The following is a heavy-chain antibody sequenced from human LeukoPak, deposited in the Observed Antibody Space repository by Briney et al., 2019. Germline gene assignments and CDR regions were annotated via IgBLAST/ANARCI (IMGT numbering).Heavy chain of an antibody. CDR1: GFTFSSYA. CDR2: ISASGGNT. J-gene: IGHJ4*02. Sequence: PGGSLRLSCSASGFTFSSYAMAWVRQAPGKGLGWVSAISASGGNTYYADSVKGRFTISRDNSKNTLYLQMNSLRGEDTAVYYCANWVEGARPSLDYWGQGALVTVSS. CDR3: ANWVEGARPSLDY. D-gene: IGHD6-6*01. V-gene: IGHV3-23*01.